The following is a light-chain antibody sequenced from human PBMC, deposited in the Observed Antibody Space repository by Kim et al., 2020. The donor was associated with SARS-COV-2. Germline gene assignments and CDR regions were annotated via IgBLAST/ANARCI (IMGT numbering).Light chain of an antibody. V-gene: IGKV3-15*01. J-gene: IGKJ2*01. CDR1: QSVSSN. CDR2: GAS. CDR3: QQYNSWPPYN. Sequence: EIVMTQSPATLSVSPGERATLSCRASQSVSSNLAWYQQKPGQAPRLLIYGASTRATGIPARFSGSGSGTEFTLSISSLQSEDFAVYYCQQYNSWPPYNFGLGTKLDIK.